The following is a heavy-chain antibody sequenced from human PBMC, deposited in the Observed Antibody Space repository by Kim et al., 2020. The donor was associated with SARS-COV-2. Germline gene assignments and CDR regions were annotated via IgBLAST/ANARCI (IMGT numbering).Heavy chain of an antibody. CDR2: GHT. CDR3: ARDPTYSFDI. Sequence: GHTNYAHKFHGRVTLTADTATSTVYMELRSLSPDDTAVFYCARDPTYSFDIWGQGTMVTVSS. V-gene: IGHV1-18*01. D-gene: IGHD3-10*01. J-gene: IGHJ3*02.